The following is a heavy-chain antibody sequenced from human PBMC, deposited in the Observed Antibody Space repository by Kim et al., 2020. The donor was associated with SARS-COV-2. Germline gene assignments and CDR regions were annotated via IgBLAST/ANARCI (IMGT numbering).Heavy chain of an antibody. V-gene: IGHV3-72*01. CDR1: GFSLSDYY. CDR2: SRNKARRFTT. J-gene: IGHJ6*02. D-gene: IGHD3-3*01. Sequence: GGSLRLSCAASGFSLSDYYIDWARQAPGKGLEWVGRSRNKARRFTTDYAASVKGRFSLSRDNSKNLLFLQMNSLKTEDTAVYFCARGLRFLDMDVWGQGTTVTVS. CDR3: ARGLRFLDMDV.